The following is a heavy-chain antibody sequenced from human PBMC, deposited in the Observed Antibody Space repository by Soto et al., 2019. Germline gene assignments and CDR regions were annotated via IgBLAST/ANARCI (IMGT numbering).Heavy chain of an antibody. V-gene: IGHV3-21*01. CDR2: ISSSSSYI. CDR3: ARVSGYSGNDVPDY. Sequence: GGSLRLSCAASGFTFSSYSMNWVRQAPGKGLEWVSSISSSSSYIYYADSVKGRFTISRDNAKNSLYLQMNSLRAEDTAVYYCARVSGYSGNDVPDYWGQGTLVTVSS. CDR1: GFTFSSYS. D-gene: IGHD5-12*01. J-gene: IGHJ4*02.